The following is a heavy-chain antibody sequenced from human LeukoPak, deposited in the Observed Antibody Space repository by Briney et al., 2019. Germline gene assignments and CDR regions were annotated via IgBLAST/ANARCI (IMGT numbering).Heavy chain of an antibody. Sequence: PGASLRLSCAASGFTFSSCAMSWVRQAPGKGLEWVSTITGGGGTTYYADSVKGRFTISRDTSKNTLFLQVNSLRAEDTAVYYCARMREYSGNSYPNFDYWGQGTLVTVSS. V-gene: IGHV3-23*01. CDR1: GFTFSSCA. D-gene: IGHD1-26*01. CDR2: ITGGGGTT. CDR3: ARMREYSGNSYPNFDY. J-gene: IGHJ4*02.